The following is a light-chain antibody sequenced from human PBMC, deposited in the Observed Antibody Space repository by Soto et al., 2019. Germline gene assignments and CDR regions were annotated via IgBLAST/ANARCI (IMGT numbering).Light chain of an antibody. V-gene: IGKV3-20*01. CDR1: QTVNSRH. CDR3: QQFDGSRPAFT. Sequence: ESLLTQSPGTLSLSPGERATLSCRASQTVNSRHLNWYQHKPGQAPRLLIYGASIRAAGIPDRLSGSRSGADFSLTITRLEPEYSAVYYCQQFDGSRPAFTFGQGTKLEI. J-gene: IGKJ2*01. CDR2: GAS.